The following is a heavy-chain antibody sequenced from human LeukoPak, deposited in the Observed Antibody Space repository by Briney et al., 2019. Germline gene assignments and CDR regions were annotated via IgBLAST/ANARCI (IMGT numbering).Heavy chain of an antibody. CDR2: IYHIGNT. D-gene: IGHD3-22*01. CDR1: GDSITRGYY. CDR3: ARVPLDDSGAYLDLDY. V-gene: IGHV4-38-2*02. J-gene: IGHJ4*02. Sequence: SETLSLTCTVSGDSITRGYYWGWIRQSPGKGLEGIGSIYHIGNTYYNPSLKSRVSISVDTPKNQFSLNLRSVTAADTAVYYCARVPLDDSGAYLDLDYWGQGTLVTVSS.